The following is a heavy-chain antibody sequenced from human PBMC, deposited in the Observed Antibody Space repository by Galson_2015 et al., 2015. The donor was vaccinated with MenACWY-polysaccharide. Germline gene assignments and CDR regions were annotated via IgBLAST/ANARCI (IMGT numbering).Heavy chain of an antibody. Sequence: EILSLTCTVSGGSISRPSHYWGWVRQPPGKGLEWIGSIYDSGTTYYNPSLKGRVTISIDTSKNQFSLNVTSVTAADTAVYFCARDSHYYGSGSFGWFDPWGQGILVPVSS. CDR3: ARDSHYYGSGSFGWFDP. D-gene: IGHD3-10*01. CDR2: IYDSGTT. J-gene: IGHJ5*02. V-gene: IGHV4-39*07. CDR1: GGSISRPSHY.